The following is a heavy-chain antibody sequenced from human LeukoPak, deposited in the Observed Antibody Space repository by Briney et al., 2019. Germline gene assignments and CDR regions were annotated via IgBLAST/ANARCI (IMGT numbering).Heavy chain of an antibody. Sequence: NASETLSLTCTVSGGSVSSNRFYWGWIRQPPGKGLDWIGSMYYNGGTYYNPSLKSRVTISADTYKNQVSLKLSSVTAADTAVYYCARDPDYYDDSGYTWGQGTLVTVSS. D-gene: IGHD3-22*01. CDR2: MYYNGGT. CDR1: GGSVSSNRFY. J-gene: IGHJ5*02. V-gene: IGHV4-39*07. CDR3: ARDPDYYDDSGYT.